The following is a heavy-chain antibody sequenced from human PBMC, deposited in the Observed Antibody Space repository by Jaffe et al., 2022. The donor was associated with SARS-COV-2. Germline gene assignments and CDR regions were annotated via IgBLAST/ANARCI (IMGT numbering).Heavy chain of an antibody. D-gene: IGHD3-3*01. J-gene: IGHJ5*02. CDR3: ARHRGFITIFGVVIGGFDP. CDR1: GGSISSSSYY. CDR2: IYYSGST. Sequence: QLQLQESGPGLVKPSETLSLTCTVSGGSISSSSYYWGWIRQPPGKGLEWIGSIYYSGSTYYNPSLKSRVTISVDTSKNQFSLKLSSVTAADTAVYYCARHRGFITIFGVVIGGFDPWGQGTLVTVSS. V-gene: IGHV4-39*01.